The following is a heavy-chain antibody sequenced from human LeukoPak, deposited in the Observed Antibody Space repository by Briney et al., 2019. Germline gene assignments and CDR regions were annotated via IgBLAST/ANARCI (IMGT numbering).Heavy chain of an antibody. Sequence: GGALRLSCASSVFTFSDYYMSWIRQAPGKGLGWGSYISSSVSTIYYADSVKGRFTISRDNAKNSLYLQMNSLRAEHTAVYSCATDHSDYVCGSYRRMGYFDYWGQGTLVTVSS. V-gene: IGHV3-11*01. CDR1: VFTFSDYY. CDR3: ATDHSDYVCGSYRRMGYFDY. J-gene: IGHJ4*02. D-gene: IGHD3-16*02. CDR2: ISSSVSTI.